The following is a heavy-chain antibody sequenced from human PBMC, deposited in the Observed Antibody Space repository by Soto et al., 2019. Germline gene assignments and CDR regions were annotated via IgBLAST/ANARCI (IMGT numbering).Heavy chain of an antibody. CDR2: TYYSGST. J-gene: IGHJ4*02. D-gene: IGHD6-13*01. Sequence: PAEPLYLTCTVSGGSRLDYCGNWMRRHPGKGLKWFGYTYYSGSTTYTPSLKSRNNISVESSKKQLALKLDSVTPADTALYYCARVRGTAGKRYFDYWGSGTLITVS. CDR1: GGSRLDYC. V-gene: IGHV4-59*13. CDR3: ARVRGTAGKRYFDY.